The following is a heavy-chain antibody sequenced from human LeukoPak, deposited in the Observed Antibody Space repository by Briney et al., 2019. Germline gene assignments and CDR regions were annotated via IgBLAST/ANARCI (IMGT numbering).Heavy chain of an antibody. D-gene: IGHD3-10*01. CDR1: GSTFSSYA. V-gene: IGHV3-30*04. J-gene: IGHJ4*02. CDR2: ISYDGSNK. Sequence: PAGGSLRLSCAASGSTFSSYAMHWVRQAPGKGLEWVAVISYDGSNKYYADSVKGRFTISRDNSKNTLYLQMNSLRAEDTAVYYCARDRNPYYYGSGTKYWGQGTLVTVSS. CDR3: ARDRNPYYYGSGTKY.